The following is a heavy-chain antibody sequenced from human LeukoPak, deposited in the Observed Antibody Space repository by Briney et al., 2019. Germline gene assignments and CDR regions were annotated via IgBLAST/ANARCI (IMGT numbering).Heavy chain of an antibody. Sequence: SETLSLTCTVSGDSITSGGYYWSWHRHRPGKGLEWIGYIYKTRSTYYNPSLKSLVTMSVDTSRNQFSLKLNSVTAADTAVYYCARDVLRWGQGTLVTVSS. V-gene: IGHV4-31*01. CDR1: GDSITSGGYY. J-gene: IGHJ4*02. CDR2: IYKTRST. CDR3: ARDVLR.